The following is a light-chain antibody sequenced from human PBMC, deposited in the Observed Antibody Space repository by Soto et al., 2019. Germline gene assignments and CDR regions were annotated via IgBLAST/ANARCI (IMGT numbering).Light chain of an antibody. CDR1: SSNIGAGHD. V-gene: IGLV1-40*01. Sequence: QSVLTQPPSVSGAPGQRVTISCTGSSSNIGAGHDVHWYQQLPGTAPKLLIFGNNNRPSGVPDRFSGSKSGTSASLAITGLQAEDEADYYCQSYDTSLSVVVFGGGTKVTVL. CDR3: QSYDTSLSVVV. J-gene: IGLJ2*01. CDR2: GNN.